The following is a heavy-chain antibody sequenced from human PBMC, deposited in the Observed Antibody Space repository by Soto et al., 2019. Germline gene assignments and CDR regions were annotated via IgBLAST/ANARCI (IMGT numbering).Heavy chain of an antibody. CDR1: GDSVSSNSAA. CDR3: ERLGWNYVGYYYYYGMDV. D-gene: IGHD1-7*01. Sequence: SQTLSLTCAISGDSVSSNSAAWNWIRQSPSRGLEWLGRTYYRSKWYNDYAVSVKSRITINPDTSKNHFSLQLNSVTPEDTAVFYCERLGWNYVGYYYYYGMDVGGQGTTVTVSS. CDR2: TYYRSKWYN. J-gene: IGHJ6*02. V-gene: IGHV6-1*01.